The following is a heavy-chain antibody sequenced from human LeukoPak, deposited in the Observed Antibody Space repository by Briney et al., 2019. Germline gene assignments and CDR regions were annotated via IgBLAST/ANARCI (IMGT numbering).Heavy chain of an antibody. V-gene: IGHV1-46*01. CDR3: ARDMDTGYYDSSGYFDY. J-gene: IGHJ4*02. D-gene: IGHD3-22*01. CDR1: GYTFTSNY. Sequence: GASVKVSCTASGYTFTSNYMHWVRQAPGQGLGWMGIINPSGGSTSYAQKFQGRVTMTRDTSTSTVYMELSSLRSEDTAVYYCARDMDTGYYDSSGYFDYWGQGTLVTVSS. CDR2: INPSGGST.